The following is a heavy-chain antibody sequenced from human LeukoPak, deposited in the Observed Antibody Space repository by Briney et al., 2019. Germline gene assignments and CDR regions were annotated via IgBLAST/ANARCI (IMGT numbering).Heavy chain of an antibody. CDR3: ARDLHSYVAMDV. CDR1: GFTFSAYG. J-gene: IGHJ6*02. Sequence: GGSLRLSCEASGFTFSAYGMTWVRQAPGKGLEWVACIGSDNKPHYSQPVKGRFAISRDTSQSMLFLQQNSLRAEDTALYSCARDLHSYVAMDVWGQGTTVTVSS. D-gene: IGHD3-10*02. CDR2: IGSDNKP. V-gene: IGHV3-23*01.